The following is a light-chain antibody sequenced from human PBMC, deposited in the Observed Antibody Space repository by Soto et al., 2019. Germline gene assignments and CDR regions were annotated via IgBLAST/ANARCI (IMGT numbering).Light chain of an antibody. CDR3: TSYTPISTYV. V-gene: IGLV2-14*03. J-gene: IGLJ1*01. CDR1: SSDVGNYDY. CDR2: AVS. Sequence: QSVLTQPASVSGSPGQSITISCTGTSSDVGNYDYVSWYQQYPGKAPKLMIYAVSRRPSGVSNRFSGSKSGNTASLTISGLQAEDEADYYCTSYTPISTYVFGTGTQLTVL.